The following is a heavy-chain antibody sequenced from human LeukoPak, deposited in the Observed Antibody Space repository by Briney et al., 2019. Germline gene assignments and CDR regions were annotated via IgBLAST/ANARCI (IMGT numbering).Heavy chain of an antibody. CDR1: GFTFGDFA. J-gene: IGHJ4*02. Sequence: PGGSLRLSCTGSGFTFGDFAMSWVRQAPGKGLEWVGFIRSKAYGGTTEYAASVKGRLTISRDDSKSIAYLQMNSLKTEDTAVYYCTRDRGFDWLLATRSDHWGQGTLVTVSS. D-gene: IGHD3-9*01. CDR2: IRSKAYGGTT. V-gene: IGHV3-49*04. CDR3: TRDRGFDWLLATRSDH.